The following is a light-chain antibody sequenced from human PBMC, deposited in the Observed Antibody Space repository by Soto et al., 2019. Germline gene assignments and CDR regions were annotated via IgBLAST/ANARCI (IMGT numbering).Light chain of an antibody. V-gene: IGLV2-18*02. Sequence: QSVLTQPPSVSGSPGQSVTIPCTGTSSDFGSSNRVSWYRQPPGTAPKLMIYEVSNRPSGVPDRFSGSKSGNTASLTISGLQAEDEADYYCGSYTTSTARSVFGTGTKVT. CDR2: EVS. CDR1: SSDFGSSNR. J-gene: IGLJ1*01. CDR3: GSYTTSTARSV.